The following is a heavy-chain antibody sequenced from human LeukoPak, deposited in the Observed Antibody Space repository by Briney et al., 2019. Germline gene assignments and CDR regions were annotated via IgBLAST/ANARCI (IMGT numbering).Heavy chain of an antibody. CDR2: IKSDGSST. V-gene: IGHV3-74*01. Sequence: GGSLRLSCAASGFTFSSYWMHWVRQAPGKGLVWVSRIKSDGSSTNYADSVKGRFTISRDNAKNSLYLQMNSLRAEDTAVYYCARDPGIVRHDAFDIWGQGTMVTVSS. D-gene: IGHD1-26*01. CDR1: GFTFSSYW. J-gene: IGHJ3*02. CDR3: ARDPGIVRHDAFDI.